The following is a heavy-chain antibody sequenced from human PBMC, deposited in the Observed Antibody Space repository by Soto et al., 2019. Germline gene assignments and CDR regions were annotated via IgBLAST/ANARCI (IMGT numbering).Heavy chain of an antibody. CDR2: IYPGDSDT. CDR3: ARSKASGWYYYYGMDV. V-gene: IGHV5-51*01. J-gene: IGHJ6*02. CDR1: GYSFTSYW. Sequence: PGESLKISCKGSGYSFTSYWIGWVRQMPGKGLEWMGIIYPGDSDTRYSPSFQGQVTISADKSISTAHLQWSSLKASDTAMYYCARSKASGWYYYYGMDVWGQGTTVTVSS. D-gene: IGHD6-19*01.